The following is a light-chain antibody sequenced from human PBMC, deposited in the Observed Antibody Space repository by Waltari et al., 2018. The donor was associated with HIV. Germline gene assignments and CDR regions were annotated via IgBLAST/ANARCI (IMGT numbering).Light chain of an antibody. J-gene: IGLJ2*01. CDR2: SDN. V-gene: IGLV1-44*01. CDR3: AVWNDKLNNSVVSGGSVA. CDR1: GSNIGHNA. Sequence: QSVVTQPHSASGTPGQTVILSCSGSGSNIGHNAVNWYPQLPGAATRLLIHSDNQRPSGVPDRFSGYKYGTSASLAISDLQSDDEADYYCAVWNDKLNNSVVSGGSVAFGGGTKLTVL.